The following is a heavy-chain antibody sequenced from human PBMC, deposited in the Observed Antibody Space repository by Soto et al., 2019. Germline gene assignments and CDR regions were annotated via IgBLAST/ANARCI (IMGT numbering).Heavy chain of an antibody. J-gene: IGHJ5*02. D-gene: IGHD6-6*01. V-gene: IGHV4-31*03. CDR1: GGSISSGGYY. Sequence: PSETLSLTCTVSGGSISSGGYYWSWIRQHPGKGLEWIGYIYYSGSTYYNPSLKSRVTISVDTSKNQFSLKLSSVTAADTAVYYCARTPSPGWLDPWGQGTLVTVSS. CDR3: ARTPSPGWLDP. CDR2: IYYSGST.